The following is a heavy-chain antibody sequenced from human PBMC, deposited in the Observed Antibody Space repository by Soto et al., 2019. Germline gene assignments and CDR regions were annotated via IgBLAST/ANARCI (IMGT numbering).Heavy chain of an antibody. Sequence: QVQLVQSGAEVKRPGSSLKVSCETSGGTSTIYTITWVRQAPGQGLQWMGRIVPTLRITNYAQEFQGRLTITADTSTSTVHMELSSLTSEDAAVYYCTTQKFGAGRGGVHYWGQGTLVTVSS. CDR2: IVPTLRIT. V-gene: IGHV1-69*02. CDR1: GGTSTIYT. J-gene: IGHJ4*02. D-gene: IGHD3-10*01. CDR3: TTQKFGAGRGGVHY.